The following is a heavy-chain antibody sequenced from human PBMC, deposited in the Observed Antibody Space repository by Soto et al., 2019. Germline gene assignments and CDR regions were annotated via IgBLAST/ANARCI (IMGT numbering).Heavy chain of an antibody. V-gene: IGHV4-59*01. Sequence: SETLSRTCTVSGGSIRSYYWSWIRQPPVKGLEWIGYIYYSGSTNYNPSLKSRVTISVDTSKNQFSLKLSSVTAADTAVYYCARVTRWSTWFDYWGQGTLVTVS. J-gene: IGHJ4*02. D-gene: IGHD2-15*01. CDR2: IYYSGST. CDR3: ARVTRWSTWFDY. CDR1: GGSIRSYY.